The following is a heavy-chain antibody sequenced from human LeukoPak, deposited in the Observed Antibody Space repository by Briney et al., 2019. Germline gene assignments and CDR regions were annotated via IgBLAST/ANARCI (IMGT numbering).Heavy chain of an antibody. CDR1: GFTFSSYA. Sequence: GGSLRLSCAASGFTFSSYAMHWVRQAPGKGLEWVAVISYDGSNKDYADSVKGRFTISRDNSKNTLYLQMNSLRAEDTAVYYCARDPGRGYSGYDFDYWGQGTLVTVSS. CDR2: ISYDGSNK. V-gene: IGHV3-30-3*01. J-gene: IGHJ4*02. D-gene: IGHD5-12*01. CDR3: ARDPGRGYSGYDFDY.